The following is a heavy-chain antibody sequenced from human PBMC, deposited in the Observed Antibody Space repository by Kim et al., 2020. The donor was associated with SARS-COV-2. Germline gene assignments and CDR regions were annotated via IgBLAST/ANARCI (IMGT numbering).Heavy chain of an antibody. Sequence: SETLSLTCAVYGGSFSGYYWSWIRQPPGKGLEWIGEINHSGSTNYNPSLKSRVTISVDTSKNQFSLKLSSVTAADTAVYYCARSSVGALYYFDYWGQGTLVTVSS. D-gene: IGHD1-26*01. J-gene: IGHJ4*02. CDR1: GGSFSGYY. CDR2: INHSGST. V-gene: IGHV4-34*01. CDR3: ARSSVGALYYFDY.